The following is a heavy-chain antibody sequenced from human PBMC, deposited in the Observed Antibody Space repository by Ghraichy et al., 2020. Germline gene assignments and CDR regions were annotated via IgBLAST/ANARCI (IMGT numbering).Heavy chain of an antibody. Sequence: SETLSLTCAVSGYSITSNYYWGWIRQPPGKGLEWLGSMHHSGSTYYNPSLKSRVAISVHTSKNQFSLKLSSVTAADTALYYCAREGAGYCSGGSCHDFYYYAMDVWGKGTTVTVSS. CDR3: AREGAGYCSGGSCHDFYYYAMDV. J-gene: IGHJ6*04. CDR1: GYSITSNYY. D-gene: IGHD2-15*01. V-gene: IGHV4-38-2*02. CDR2: MHHSGST.